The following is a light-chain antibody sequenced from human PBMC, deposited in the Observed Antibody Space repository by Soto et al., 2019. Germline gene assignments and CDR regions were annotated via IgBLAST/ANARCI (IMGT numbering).Light chain of an antibody. J-gene: IGLJ2*01. CDR2: LNSDGSH. CDR1: SGHSSYA. CDR3: QTWGTGIPVV. Sequence: QSVLTQSPSASAYLGASVKLTCTLRSGHSSYAIAWHQQQPEKGPRYLMKLNSDGSHSKGDGIPDRFSGSSSGAERYLTISSLQSEDEADYYCQTWGTGIPVVFGGGTKLTVL. V-gene: IGLV4-69*01.